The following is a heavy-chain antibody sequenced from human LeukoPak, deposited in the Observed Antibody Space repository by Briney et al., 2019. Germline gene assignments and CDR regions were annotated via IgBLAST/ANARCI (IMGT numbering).Heavy chain of an antibody. V-gene: IGHV4-38-2*02. CDR2: IYHSGCT. D-gene: IGHD2-2*01. Sequence: SETLSLTCTVSGYSISSGYYWGWIRPPPGKGLEWIGIIYHSGCTYYNTSLKSRVTISVDTSKHQFSLKLSSVTAAYAAVYYCATSAAVLGYCSSTSCSTGAFDIWGPGTMVTVSS. CDR3: ATSAAVLGYCSSTSCSTGAFDI. CDR1: GYSISSGYY. J-gene: IGHJ3*02.